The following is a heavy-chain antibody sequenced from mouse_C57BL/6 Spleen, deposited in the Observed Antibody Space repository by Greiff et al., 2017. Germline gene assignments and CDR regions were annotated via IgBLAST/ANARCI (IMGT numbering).Heavy chain of an antibody. CDR2: IDPSDSYT. J-gene: IGHJ3*01. CDR1: GYTFTSYW. D-gene: IGHD2-1*01. CDR3: AIIFYGNYVFAY. V-gene: IGHV1-50*01. Sequence: QVQLQQPGAELVKPGASVKLSCKASGYTFTSYWMQWVKQRPGQGLEWIGEIDPSDSYTNYNQKFKGKATLTVDTSSSTAYMQLSSLTSEDSAVYYWAIIFYGNYVFAYWGQGTLVTVSA.